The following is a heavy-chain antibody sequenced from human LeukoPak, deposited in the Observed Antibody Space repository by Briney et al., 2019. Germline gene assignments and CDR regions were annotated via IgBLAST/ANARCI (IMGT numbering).Heavy chain of an antibody. D-gene: IGHD3-22*01. J-gene: IGHJ4*02. CDR2: ISGSGGST. V-gene: IGHV3-23*01. CDR1: GFTFSSYA. Sequence: GGSLRLSCAASGFTFSSYAMRWVRQAPGKGLEWVSAISGSGGSTFYADSVKGRFTISRDNSKNTLYLQMNSLRAEDTAIYYCAKLRDFFDSSGQFDYWGQGTLVTVSS. CDR3: AKLRDFFDSSGQFDY.